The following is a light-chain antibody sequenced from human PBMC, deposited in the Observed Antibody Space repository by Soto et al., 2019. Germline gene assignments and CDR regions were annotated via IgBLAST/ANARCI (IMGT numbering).Light chain of an antibody. J-gene: IGKJ2*01. CDR1: QSVSSK. CDR2: GAS. Sequence: ETVMTQSPVTLSVSPGERATLSCRASQSVSSKLAWYQQKPGQAPRLLIYGASTRATGIPARFSGSGSGTEFTLTISSLQSEDFAVYYCQQYYNWPPYTFGQGTKLEIK. CDR3: QQYYNWPPYT. V-gene: IGKV3-15*01.